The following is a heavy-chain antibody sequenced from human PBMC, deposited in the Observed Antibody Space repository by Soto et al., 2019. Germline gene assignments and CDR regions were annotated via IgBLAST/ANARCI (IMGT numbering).Heavy chain of an antibody. J-gene: IGHJ3*02. CDR3: AKDTRGDIVVVPAANAFDI. D-gene: IGHD2-2*01. Sequence: GGSLRLSCAASGFTFSSYGMHWVRQAPDKGLEWVAVISYDGSNKYYADSVKGRFTISRDNSKNTLYLQMNSLRAEDTAVYYCAKDTRGDIVVVPAANAFDIWGQGTMVTVSS. CDR2: ISYDGSNK. V-gene: IGHV3-30*18. CDR1: GFTFSSYG.